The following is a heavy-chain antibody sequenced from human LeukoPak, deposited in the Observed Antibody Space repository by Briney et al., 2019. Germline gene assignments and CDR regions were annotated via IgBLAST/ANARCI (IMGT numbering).Heavy chain of an antibody. CDR2: IWYDGSNK. V-gene: IGHV3-33*01. CDR3: ARVNYDSSGYPRDSWFDP. J-gene: IGHJ5*02. CDR1: GFTFSSYG. Sequence: PGGSLRLSCAASGFTFSSYGMHWVRQAPGKGLEWVAVIWYDGSNKYYADSVKGRFTISRDNSKNTLYLQMNNLRAEDTAVYYCARVNYDSSGYPRDSWFDPWGQGTLVTVSS. D-gene: IGHD3-22*01.